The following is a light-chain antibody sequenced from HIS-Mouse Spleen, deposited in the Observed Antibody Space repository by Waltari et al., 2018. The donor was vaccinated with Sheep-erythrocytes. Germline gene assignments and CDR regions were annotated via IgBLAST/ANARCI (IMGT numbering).Light chain of an antibody. Sequence: QSALTQPASVSGSPGQSITISCTGTSSDVGGYNYVSWYQQHPGKAPKLMIYDVSNWPSGVSNRFSGSTSGNTASLTSSGLQAEDEADYYCSSYTSSSTLVFGGGTKLTVL. CDR3: SSYTSSSTLV. CDR1: SSDVGGYNY. J-gene: IGLJ3*02. CDR2: DVS. V-gene: IGLV2-14*03.